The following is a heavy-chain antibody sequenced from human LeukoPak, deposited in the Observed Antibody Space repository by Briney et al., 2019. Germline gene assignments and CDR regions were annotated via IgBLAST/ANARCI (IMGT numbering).Heavy chain of an antibody. D-gene: IGHD3-10*01. Sequence: AASVKVSCKASGYTFTSYYMHWVRQAPGQGLEWMGWIGGYNGNTNYAQKLQGRVTMTTDTSTSTAYMELRSLRSDDTAVYYCARGWFGEFDAFDIWGQGTMVTVSS. CDR1: GYTFTSYY. V-gene: IGHV1-18*04. CDR2: IGGYNGNT. J-gene: IGHJ3*02. CDR3: ARGWFGEFDAFDI.